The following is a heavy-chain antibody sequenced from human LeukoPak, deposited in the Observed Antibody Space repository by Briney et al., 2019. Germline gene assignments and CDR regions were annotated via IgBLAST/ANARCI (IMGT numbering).Heavy chain of an antibody. D-gene: IGHD3-22*01. J-gene: IGHJ4*02. CDR3: ARGLYYDSSGYYDY. CDR1: GGSFSGYY. V-gene: IGHV4-34*01. CDR2: INHSGST. Sequence: SETLSLTCAVYGGSFSGYYWSWIRQPPGKGLEWIGEINHSGSTAYNPSLKSRVTISVDTSKNQFSLKLSSVTAADTAVYYCARGLYYDSSGYYDYWGQGTLVTVSS.